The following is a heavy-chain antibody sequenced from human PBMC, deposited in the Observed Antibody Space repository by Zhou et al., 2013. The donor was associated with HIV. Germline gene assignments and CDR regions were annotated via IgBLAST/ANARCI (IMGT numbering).Heavy chain of an antibody. D-gene: IGHD6-6*01. J-gene: IGHJ2*01. CDR1: GGTFSSYA. Sequence: QVQLVQSGAEVKKPGASVKVSCKASGGTFSSYAISWVRQAPGQGLEWMGGIIPIFGTANYAQKFQGRVTMTRDTSINTAYMELSRLTSDDTAVYYCAREEGWYSTSSHSWYFDLWGRGTRLTVSS. CDR3: AREEGWYSTSSHSWYFDL. V-gene: IGHV1-69*06. CDR2: IIPIFGTA.